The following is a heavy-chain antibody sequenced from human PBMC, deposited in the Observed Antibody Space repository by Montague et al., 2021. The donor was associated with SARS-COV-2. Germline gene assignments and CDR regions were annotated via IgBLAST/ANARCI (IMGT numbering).Heavy chain of an antibody. D-gene: IGHD2-21*01. CDR1: GGSINNYY. Sequence: SETLSLTCTVSGGSINNYYWSWIRQPPGRGLEWIGYIYYSGSTEYSPSLKSRVTISVDTSKNQFSLKLSSVTAADTAVYYCARGGGYWDHAFDIWGQGTMVTVSS. CDR3: ARGGGYWDHAFDI. V-gene: IGHV4-59*01. CDR2: IYYSGST. J-gene: IGHJ3*02.